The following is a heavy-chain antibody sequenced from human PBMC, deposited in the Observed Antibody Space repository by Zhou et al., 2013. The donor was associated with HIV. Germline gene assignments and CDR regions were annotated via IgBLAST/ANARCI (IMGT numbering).Heavy chain of an antibody. CDR3: ARRAQGWDCSSTSCYGSAFDI. CDR2: INPNSGGT. Sequence: QVQLVQSGAEVKKPGASVKVSCKASGYTFTGYYMHWVRQAPGQGLEWMGWINPNSGGTNYAQKFQGRVTMTRDTSISTAYMELSRLRSDDTAVYYCARRAQGWDCSSTSCYGSAFDIWGQGTMVTVSS. D-gene: IGHD2-2*01. V-gene: IGHV1-2*02. J-gene: IGHJ3*02. CDR1: GYTFTGYY.